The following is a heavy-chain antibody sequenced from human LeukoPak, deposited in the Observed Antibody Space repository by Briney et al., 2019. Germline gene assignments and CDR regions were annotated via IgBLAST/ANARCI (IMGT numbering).Heavy chain of an antibody. Sequence: PSDTLSLTCAVSASSISSDYYWGWVRQPPGKGLQWIGSSYHDGSTFYSPSPSLKGRVTISLDTPRRQFSLKLASVTAADTAIYYCANADTEDYFDFWGQGTPVTVSS. D-gene: IGHD3-16*01. CDR3: ANADTEDYFDF. CDR1: ASSISSDYY. CDR2: SYHDGST. J-gene: IGHJ4*02. V-gene: IGHV4-38-2*01.